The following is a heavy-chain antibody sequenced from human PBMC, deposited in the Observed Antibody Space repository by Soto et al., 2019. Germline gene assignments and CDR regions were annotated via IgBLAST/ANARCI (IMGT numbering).Heavy chain of an antibody. D-gene: IGHD3-16*02. CDR2: ISSSSSTI. CDR3: ARGWGELSSHYYYYGMDV. J-gene: IGHJ6*02. V-gene: IGHV3-48*02. CDR1: GFTFSSYS. Sequence: GGSLRLSCAASGFTFSSYSMNWVRQAPGKGLEWVSYISSSSSTIYYADSVKGRFTISRDNAKNSLYLQMNSLRDEDTAVYYCARGWGELSSHYYYYGMDVWGQGTTVTVSS.